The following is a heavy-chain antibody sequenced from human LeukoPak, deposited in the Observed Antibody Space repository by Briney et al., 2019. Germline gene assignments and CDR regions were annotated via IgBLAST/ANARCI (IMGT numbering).Heavy chain of an antibody. Sequence: ASVKVSCKASGYTFTSYDINWVRQATGQGLEWMGWMNPNSGSTGYAQKFQGRVTMTRNTSISTAYMELSSLRSEDTAVYYCARDCYDSSGYGGFYYYYYGMDVWGKGPTVTVSS. CDR3: ARDCYDSSGYGGFYYYYYGMDV. D-gene: IGHD3-22*01. J-gene: IGHJ6*04. CDR2: MNPNSGST. CDR1: GYTFTSYD. V-gene: IGHV1-8*01.